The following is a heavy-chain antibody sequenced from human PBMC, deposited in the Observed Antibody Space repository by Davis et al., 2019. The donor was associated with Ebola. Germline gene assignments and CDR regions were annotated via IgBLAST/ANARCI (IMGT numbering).Heavy chain of an antibody. J-gene: IGHJ4*02. CDR1: GYTFTSYY. V-gene: IGHV1-2*06. D-gene: IGHD3-9*01. CDR3: ARDPLRYFDWLPDY. CDR2: INPNGAT. Sequence: ASVKVSCKASGYTFTSYYMHWVRQAPGQGLEWMGRINPNGATNYAPKFQGRVTMTRDASITTVYMELTRLRSDDTAVYYCARDPLRYFDWLPDYWGQGTLVTVAS.